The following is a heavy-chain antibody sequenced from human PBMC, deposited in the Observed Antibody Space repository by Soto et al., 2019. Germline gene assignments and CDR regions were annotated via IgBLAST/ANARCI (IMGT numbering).Heavy chain of an antibody. D-gene: IGHD5-18*01. CDR1: GFTFSSYW. Sequence: GGSLRLSCAASGFTFSSYWMSWVRQAPGKGLGWVANIKQDGSEKYYVDSVKGRFTISRDNAKNSLYLQMNSPRAEDTAVYYCARERYSYPQPLDYWGQGTLVTVSS. CDR2: IKQDGSEK. V-gene: IGHV3-7*03. CDR3: ARERYSYPQPLDY. J-gene: IGHJ4*02.